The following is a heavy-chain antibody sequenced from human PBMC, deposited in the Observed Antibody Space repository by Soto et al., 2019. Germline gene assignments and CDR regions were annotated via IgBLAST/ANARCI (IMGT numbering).Heavy chain of an antibody. CDR3: ARDRAHAYCGGDCYIWYFDL. CDR2: IIPILGIA. CDR1: GGTFSSYT. Sequence: QVQLVQSGAEVKKPGSSVKVSCKASGGTFSSYTISWVRQAPGQGLEWMGRIIPILGIANYAQKFQGRVTITADKSTSTAYMELSSLRSEDTAVYYCARDRAHAYCGGDCYIWYFDLWGRGTLVTVSS. V-gene: IGHV1-69*08. J-gene: IGHJ2*01. D-gene: IGHD2-21*02.